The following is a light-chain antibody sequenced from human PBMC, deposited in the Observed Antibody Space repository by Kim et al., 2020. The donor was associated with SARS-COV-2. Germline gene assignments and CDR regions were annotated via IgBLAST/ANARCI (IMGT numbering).Light chain of an antibody. CDR3: QRYSTSTLT. CDR2: DAS. V-gene: IGKV3D-20*01. Sequence: EIVLTQSPATLSLSPGERATLSCGASQIISSSYLCWYQQKPDPAPSLLIYDASNRATIIPDWFSSSGSATDFTLTISRLAPEDVAVYCYQRYSTSTLTFGGGTKVDIK. CDR1: QIISSSY. J-gene: IGKJ4*01.